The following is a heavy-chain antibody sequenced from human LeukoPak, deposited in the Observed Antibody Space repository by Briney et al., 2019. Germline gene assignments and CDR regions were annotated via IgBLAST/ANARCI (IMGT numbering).Heavy chain of an antibody. CDR3: ARQRYCSSTSCYRNAEYFQH. J-gene: IGHJ1*01. V-gene: IGHV4-39*01. D-gene: IGHD2-2*02. CDR1: GGSISSSSYY. Sequence: ETLSLTCTVSGGSISSSSYYWGWIRQPPGKGLEWIGSIYYSWSTYYNPSLKSRVTISVDTSKNQFSLKLSSVTAADTAVYYCARQRYCSSTSCYRNAEYFQHWGQGTLVTVSS. CDR2: IYYSWST.